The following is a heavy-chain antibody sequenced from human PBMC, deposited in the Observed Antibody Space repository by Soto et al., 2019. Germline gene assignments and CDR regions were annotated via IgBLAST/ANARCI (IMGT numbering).Heavy chain of an antibody. CDR2: FRTGGDDGTT. V-gene: IGHV3-23*01. CDR1: GFTFSSYS. D-gene: IGHD3-10*01. CDR3: AKKVNSGPGSQYFDY. J-gene: IGHJ4*02. Sequence: EVHLLESGGGLVQPGGSLRLSCAASGFTFSSYSMSCVRQAPGKGLEWVSGFRTGGDDGTTYYADSVKGRFTISRDNSKNTLFLQMNSLRAEDTAIYYCAKKVNSGPGSQYFDYWGQGTLVTVSS.